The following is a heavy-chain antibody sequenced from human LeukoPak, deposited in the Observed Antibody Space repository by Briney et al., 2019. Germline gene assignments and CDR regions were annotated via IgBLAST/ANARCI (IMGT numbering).Heavy chain of an antibody. CDR2: MSSSSSYI. Sequence: PGRYLRLSCAASGFTFSSYGMHWVRQAPGKGLEWVSSMSSSSSYIYYADSVKGRFPISRDNAKNSLYLQINSLRAEDTAVFYCARHNYYDNSGSYFRGHAFDLWGQGTMVTVSS. J-gene: IGHJ3*01. CDR1: GFTFSSYG. D-gene: IGHD3-22*01. V-gene: IGHV3-21*01. CDR3: ARHNYYDNSGSYFRGHAFDL.